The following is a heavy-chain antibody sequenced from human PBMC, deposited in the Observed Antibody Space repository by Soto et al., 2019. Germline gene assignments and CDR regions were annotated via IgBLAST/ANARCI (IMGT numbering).Heavy chain of an antibody. J-gene: IGHJ5*02. CDR3: ARGRGYCSGSSCYVDL. CDR2: INIDGSST. D-gene: IGHD2-15*01. V-gene: IGHV3-74*01. Sequence: VGSLRLSCAASGFTFSSYWMHWVRQAPGKGLVWVSRINIDGSSTSYADSVKGRFTISRDNAKNTLYLQMNSLRVEDTAVYYCARGRGYCSGSSCYVDLWGQGTLVTVSS. CDR1: GFTFSSYW.